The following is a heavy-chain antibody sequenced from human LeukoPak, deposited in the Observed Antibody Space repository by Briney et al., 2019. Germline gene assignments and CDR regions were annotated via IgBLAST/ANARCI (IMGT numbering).Heavy chain of an antibody. J-gene: IGHJ6*03. V-gene: IGHV3-20*04. CDR1: GFTFSSYA. Sequence: GGSLRLSCAASGFTFSSYAMSWVRQAPWKGLEWVSGINWNGVSTGYADSVKGRFTISRDNAKNSLYLQMNSLRAEDTALYYCARSPRIIIVRGLISYYYYMDVWGKGTTVTVSS. CDR2: INWNGVST. CDR3: ARSPRIIIVRGLISYYYYMDV. D-gene: IGHD3-10*01.